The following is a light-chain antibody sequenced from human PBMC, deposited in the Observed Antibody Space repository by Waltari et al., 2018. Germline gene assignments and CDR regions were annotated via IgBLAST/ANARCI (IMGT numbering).Light chain of an antibody. CDR3: QQPPGT. J-gene: IGKJ4*01. Sequence: DIQLTQSPSFLSASVGDRVTFTCRASRDIRNYLAWYQQKSGKAPKLLIFAASTLQSGVQSRFSGSGSGTEFTLTISSLQPEDLATYYCQQPPGTFGGGTKVEIK. V-gene: IGKV1-9*01. CDR1: RDIRNY. CDR2: AAS.